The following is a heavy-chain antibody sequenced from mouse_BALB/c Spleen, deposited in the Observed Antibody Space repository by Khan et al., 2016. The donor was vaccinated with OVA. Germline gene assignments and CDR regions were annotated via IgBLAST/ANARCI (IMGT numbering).Heavy chain of an antibody. V-gene: IGHV3-1*02. CDR1: SYSITSGYS. CDR2: IHYSGST. J-gene: IGHJ1*01. Sequence: EVQLQESGPDLVKPSQSLSLTCTVTSYSITSGYSWHWIRQFPGNKLEWMGYIHYSGSTNYNPSLKSRISIPRDTSKNQFFLQLNSVTTEDTATYYCARSGTTVVPYWYFDVWGAGTTVTVSS. D-gene: IGHD1-1*01. CDR3: ARSGTTVVPYWYFDV.